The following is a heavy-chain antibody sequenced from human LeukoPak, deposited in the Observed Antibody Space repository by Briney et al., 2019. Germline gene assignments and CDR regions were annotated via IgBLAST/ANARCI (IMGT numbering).Heavy chain of an antibody. Sequence: GGSLRLSCAASGFTVSSNYMRWVRQAPGKGLEWVSVIYSGGSTYYADSVKGRFTISRDNSKNTLYLQMNSLRAEDTAVYYCARVYCSSTSCPLDYWGQGTLVTVSS. CDR1: GFTVSSNY. D-gene: IGHD2-2*01. V-gene: IGHV3-53*01. CDR3: ARVYCSSTSCPLDY. CDR2: IYSGGST. J-gene: IGHJ4*02.